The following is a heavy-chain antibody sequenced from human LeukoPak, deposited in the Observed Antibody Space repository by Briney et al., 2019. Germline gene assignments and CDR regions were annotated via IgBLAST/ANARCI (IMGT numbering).Heavy chain of an antibody. V-gene: IGHV4-59*08. Sequence: SETLSLTCSVSGDSISTYYWSWIRQPPGKGLEWTGYIYYSGSTNYNPSLNSRVTISVDTSKNQFSLRLSSVTAADTAIYYCARAVSGRFDYWGQGTLVTVSS. CDR1: GDSISTYY. J-gene: IGHJ4*02. CDR2: IYYSGST. D-gene: IGHD6-19*01. CDR3: ARAVSGRFDY.